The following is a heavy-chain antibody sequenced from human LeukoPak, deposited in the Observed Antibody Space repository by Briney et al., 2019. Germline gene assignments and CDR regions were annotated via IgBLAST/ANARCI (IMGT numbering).Heavy chain of an antibody. CDR3: TRASGPAAIDFDY. V-gene: IGHV3-73*01. CDR1: GFTFSGSA. Sequence: PGGSLRLSCAASGFTFSGSAMHWVRQASGKGLEWVGRIRSKANSYATAYAASVKGRFTISRDDSKNTAYLQMNSLKTEDTAVYYCTRASGPAAIDFDYWGQGTLVTVSS. J-gene: IGHJ4*02. CDR2: IRSKANSYAT. D-gene: IGHD2-2*01.